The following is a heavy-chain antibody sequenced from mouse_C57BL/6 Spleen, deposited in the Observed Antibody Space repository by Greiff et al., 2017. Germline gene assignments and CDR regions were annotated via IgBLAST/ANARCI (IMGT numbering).Heavy chain of an antibody. CDR3: ASITTVVEYYFDY. Sequence: VQLQQSGAELVKPGASVKLSCTASGFNIKDYYMHWVKQRTEQGLEWIGRIDPEDGETKYAPKFQGKATITADTSSNTAYLQLSSLTSEDTAVYYCASITTVVEYYFDYWGQGTTLTVSS. CDR2: IDPEDGET. V-gene: IGHV14-2*01. CDR1: GFNIKDYY. J-gene: IGHJ2*01. D-gene: IGHD1-1*01.